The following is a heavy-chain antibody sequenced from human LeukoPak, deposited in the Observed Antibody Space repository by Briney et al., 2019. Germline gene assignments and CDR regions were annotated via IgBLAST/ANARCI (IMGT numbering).Heavy chain of an antibody. V-gene: IGHV1-69*05. Sequence: ASVKVSCKASGGTFSSYAISWVRQAPGQGLEWLGGIIPIFGTTKYAQKVQGRVTMSTDESRTTAYMELSSLISEDSAVYYCARQGGTTIFGVAHPGGAFDIWGQGTMVTVSS. J-gene: IGHJ3*02. D-gene: IGHD3-3*01. CDR3: ARQGGTTIFGVAHPGGAFDI. CDR2: IIPIFGTT. CDR1: GGTFSSYA.